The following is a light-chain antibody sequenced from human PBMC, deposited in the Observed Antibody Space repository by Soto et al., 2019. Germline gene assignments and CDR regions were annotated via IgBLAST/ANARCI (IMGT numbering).Light chain of an antibody. V-gene: IGLV1-44*01. CDR1: SSNIGSNT. J-gene: IGLJ1*01. CDR2: SNN. CDR3: AAWEDSLNGRGGV. Sequence: QSVLTQPPSASGTPGQRVTISCSGSSSNIGSNTVNWYQQLPGTAPKLLIYSNNQRPSGVPDRFSGSKSGTSASLAISGLQSEDEADYYCAAWEDSLNGRGGVFGTGTKLTVL.